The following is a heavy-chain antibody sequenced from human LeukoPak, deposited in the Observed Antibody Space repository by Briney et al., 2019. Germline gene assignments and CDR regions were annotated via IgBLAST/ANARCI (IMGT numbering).Heavy chain of an antibody. D-gene: IGHD3-3*01. CDR1: GFNFRNFA. V-gene: IGHV3-23*01. CDR2: INAIDSEA. CDR3: AKQFLDAD. J-gene: IGHJ4*02. Sequence: GGSLRLSCVASGFNFRNFAMTWVRQAPGKGPQWVATINAIDSEAYYADSVTGRFIVSRDNSKSVLYLQMNNVRAEDTAVYRCAKQFLDADWGQGTLVTVSS.